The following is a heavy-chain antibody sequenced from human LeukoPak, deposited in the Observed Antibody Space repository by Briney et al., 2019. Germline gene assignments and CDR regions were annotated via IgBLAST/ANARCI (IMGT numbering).Heavy chain of an antibody. CDR1: GFTFSSYG. CDR2: ISYDGSNK. D-gene: IGHD1-26*01. V-gene: IGHV3-30*18. J-gene: IGHJ4*02. Sequence: GRSLRLSCAASGFTFSSYGMHWVRQAPGKGLEWVAVISYDGSNKYYADSVKGRFTISRDNSKNTLYLQMNSLRAEDTAVYYCAKGSAGGGSYLSYFDYWGQGTLVTVSS. CDR3: AKGSAGGGSYLSYFDY.